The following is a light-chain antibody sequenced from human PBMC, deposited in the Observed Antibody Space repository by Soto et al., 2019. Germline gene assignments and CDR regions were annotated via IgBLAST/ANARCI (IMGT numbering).Light chain of an antibody. CDR1: SSDVGGYNY. Sequence: QSALTQPASVSGSPGQSITIPCTGTSSDVGGYNYVSWYQQHPGKAPKLMIYEVSNRPSGVSNRFSGSKSGNTASLTISGLQAEDEADYYCSSYTSSSTLSYVFGTGTKLTVL. J-gene: IGLJ1*01. V-gene: IGLV2-14*01. CDR3: SSYTSSSTLSYV. CDR2: EVS.